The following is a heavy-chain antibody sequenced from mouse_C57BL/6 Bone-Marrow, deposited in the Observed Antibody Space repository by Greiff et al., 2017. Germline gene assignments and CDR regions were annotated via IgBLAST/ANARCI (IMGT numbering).Heavy chain of an antibody. V-gene: IGHV1-81*01. CDR2: IYPRSGNT. D-gene: IGHD1-1*01. Sequence: QVQLKQSGAELARPGASVKLSCKASGYTFTSYGISWVKQRTGQGLEWIGEIYPRSGNTYYNEKFKGKATLTADKSSSTAYMELRSLTSEDSAVYVCARGEASYYYGSKGMDYWGQGTSVTVSS. J-gene: IGHJ4*01. CDR3: ARGEASYYYGSKGMDY. CDR1: GYTFTSYG.